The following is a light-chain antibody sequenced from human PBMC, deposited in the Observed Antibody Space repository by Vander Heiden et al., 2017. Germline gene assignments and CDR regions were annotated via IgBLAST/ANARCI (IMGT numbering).Light chain of an antibody. CDR3: QKYNSAHPT. CDR1: EGISNY. CDR2: AAS. J-gene: IGKJ2*01. Sequence: HMTPSPSSLSASVGHRVTLTFRASEGISNYLVWYQQKPGKVPKLLIYAASTLQSGVPARFSGSGSGTDFTLTISSLQPEDVATYYCQKYNSAHPTFGQGTKLEIK. V-gene: IGKV1-27*01.